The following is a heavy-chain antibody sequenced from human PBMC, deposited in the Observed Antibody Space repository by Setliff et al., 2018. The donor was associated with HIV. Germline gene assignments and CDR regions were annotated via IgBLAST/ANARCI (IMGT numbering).Heavy chain of an antibody. CDR1: GESFSRYY. V-gene: IGHV4-34*01. Sequence: PSETLSLTCAVYGESFSRYYWSWIRQPPGKGLEWIGEVNHSGSTNYNPSLKSRVTISADTSKNQFSLKLTSVTAADTAVYYCATFRMAVAGTGDYFDNWGQGTLVTVSS. CDR3: ATFRMAVAGTGDYFDN. CDR2: VNHSGST. J-gene: IGHJ4*02. D-gene: IGHD6-19*01.